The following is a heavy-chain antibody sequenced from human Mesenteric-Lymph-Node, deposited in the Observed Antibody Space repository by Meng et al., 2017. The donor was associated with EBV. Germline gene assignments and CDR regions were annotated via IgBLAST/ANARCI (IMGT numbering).Heavy chain of an antibody. J-gene: IGHJ4*02. V-gene: IGHV3-21*01. Sequence: EVQLVGSGGXLVKAGGSVRLSCAASGFTFSSYSMNWVRQAPGKGLEWVSSISSSSSYIYYADSVKGRFTISRDNAKNSLYLQMNSLRAEDTAVYYCAREVVVTSGDHWGQGTLVTVSS. D-gene: IGHD3-22*01. CDR3: AREVVVTSGDH. CDR2: ISSSSSYI. CDR1: GFTFSSYS.